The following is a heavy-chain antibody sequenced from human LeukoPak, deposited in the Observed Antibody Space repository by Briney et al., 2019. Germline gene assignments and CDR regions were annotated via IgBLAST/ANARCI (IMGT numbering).Heavy chain of an antibody. Sequence: SETLSLTCAVYGGSFSGYYWSWIRHPPGKGLEWIGEINHSGSTNYNPSLKSRVIISVDTSKNQFSLKLSSVTAADTAVYYCARQSGSYYYYMDVWGKGTTVTISS. CDR1: GGSFSGYY. V-gene: IGHV4-34*01. CDR3: ARQSGSYYYYMDV. J-gene: IGHJ6*03. D-gene: IGHD1-26*01. CDR2: INHSGST.